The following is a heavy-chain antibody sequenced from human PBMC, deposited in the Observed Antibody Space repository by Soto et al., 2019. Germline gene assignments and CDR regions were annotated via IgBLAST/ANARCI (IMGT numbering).Heavy chain of an antibody. CDR2: TYYRSKWYN. CDR1: GDSVSSNSAA. V-gene: IGHV6-1*01. CDR3: ARDDYGGKIGYYYGMDV. J-gene: IGHJ6*02. Sequence: SQTLSLTCAISGDSVSSNSAAWNWIRQSPSGGLEWLGRTYYRSKWYNDYAVSVKSRITINPDTSKNQFSLQLNSVTPEDTAVYYCARDDYGGKIGYYYGMDVWGQGTTVTVSS. D-gene: IGHD4-17*01.